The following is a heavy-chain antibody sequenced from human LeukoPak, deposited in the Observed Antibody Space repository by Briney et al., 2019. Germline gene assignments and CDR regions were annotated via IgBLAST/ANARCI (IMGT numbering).Heavy chain of an antibody. V-gene: IGHV3-23*01. D-gene: IGHD6-13*01. Sequence: PGGSLRLSCAASGFTFSSSAMSWVRQAPGKGLEWVSGVSAGYSTYYADSVKGRFTISGDNSKNTLYLQMNTLRADDTAVYSCAKSFTSSSSDYWGQGTLVTVSS. CDR1: GFTFSSSA. CDR3: AKSFTSSSSDY. CDR2: VSAGYST. J-gene: IGHJ4*02.